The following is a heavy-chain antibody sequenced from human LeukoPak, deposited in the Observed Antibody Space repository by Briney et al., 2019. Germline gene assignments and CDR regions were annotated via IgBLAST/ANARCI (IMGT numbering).Heavy chain of an antibody. Sequence: GGSLRLSCAASGFTFSSYAMSWVRQAPGKGLEWVSAISGSGDRTYYADSVKGRFTISRDNSKNTLYLQMNSLRVEDTAVYYCAKDSKIVGATFRSYHFMDVWGKGTAVTVSS. CDR1: GFTFSSYA. D-gene: IGHD1-26*01. J-gene: IGHJ6*03. V-gene: IGHV3-23*01. CDR2: ISGSGDRT. CDR3: AKDSKIVGATFRSYHFMDV.